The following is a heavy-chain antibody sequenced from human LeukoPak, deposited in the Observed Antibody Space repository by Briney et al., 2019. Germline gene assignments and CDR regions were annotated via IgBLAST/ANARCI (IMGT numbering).Heavy chain of an antibody. CDR1: GGSFSGYY. J-gene: IGHJ4*02. CDR2: IYYSGST. CDR3: AALMIVGATDY. Sequence: SETLSLTCAVYGGSFSGYYWSWIRQPPGKGLEWIGYIYYSGSTNYNPSLKSRVTISVDTSKNQFSLKLSSVTAADTAVYYCAALMIVGATDYWGQGTLVTVSS. D-gene: IGHD1-26*01. V-gene: IGHV4-59*08.